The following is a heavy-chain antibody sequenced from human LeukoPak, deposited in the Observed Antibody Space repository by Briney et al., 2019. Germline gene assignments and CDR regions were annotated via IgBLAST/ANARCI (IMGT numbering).Heavy chain of an antibody. V-gene: IGHV4-39*07. D-gene: IGHD6-6*01. CDR2: IYCGGST. CDR3: ARGRRPSYYFDY. J-gene: IGHJ4*02. Sequence: TPSETLSLTCTVSGGSISSSSYDWGWIRQPAGKGVEWIGNIYCGGSTNYNPSVKRRITITVDTSKNQFSLKLSSVPAADTAVYYCARGRRPSYYFDYWGQGTPVTVSS. CDR1: GGSISSSSYD.